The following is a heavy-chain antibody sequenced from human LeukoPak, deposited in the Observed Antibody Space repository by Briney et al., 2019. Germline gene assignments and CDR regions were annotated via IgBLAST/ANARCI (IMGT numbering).Heavy chain of an antibody. V-gene: IGHV3-23*01. CDR2: ISGGGVST. CDR1: GFTFSSYA. CDR3: AKVRCSGSSCSPNWFDP. J-gene: IGHJ5*02. Sequence: PGGSLRLSCAASGFTFSSYAMSWVPQAPGMGLEWVSSISGGGVSTYYADSVKGRFTISRDNSKNTLYLQMNGLRAEDTAVYYCAKVRCSGSSCSPNWFDPWGQGTLVTVS. D-gene: IGHD2-2*01.